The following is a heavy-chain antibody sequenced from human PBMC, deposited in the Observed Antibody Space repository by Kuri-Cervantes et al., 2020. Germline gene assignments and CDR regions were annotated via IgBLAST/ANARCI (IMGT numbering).Heavy chain of an antibody. Sequence: GESLKISCAASGFTFSSYWHWVRQAPGKGLEWVSYISSSGSTIYYADSVKGRFTISRDNAKNSLYLQMNSLRAEDTAVYYCARDTLGVWGQGTTVTVSS. CDR1: GFTFSSYW. J-gene: IGHJ6*02. V-gene: IGHV3-48*04. CDR3: ARDTLGV. CDR2: ISSSGSTI.